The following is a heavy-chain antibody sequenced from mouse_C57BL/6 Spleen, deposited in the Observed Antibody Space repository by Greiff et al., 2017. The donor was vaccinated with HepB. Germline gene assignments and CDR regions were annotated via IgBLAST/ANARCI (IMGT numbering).Heavy chain of an antibody. V-gene: IGHV6-3*01. Sequence: EVKLMESGGGLVQPGGSMKLSCVASGFTFSNYWMNWVRQSPEKGLEWVAQIRLKSDNYATHYAESVKGRFTISRDDSKSSVYLQMNNLMAEDTGIYYCTIYDGYYDYAMDYWGQGTSVTVSS. CDR3: TIYDGYYDYAMDY. D-gene: IGHD2-3*01. CDR1: GFTFSNYW. J-gene: IGHJ4*01. CDR2: IRLKSDNYAT.